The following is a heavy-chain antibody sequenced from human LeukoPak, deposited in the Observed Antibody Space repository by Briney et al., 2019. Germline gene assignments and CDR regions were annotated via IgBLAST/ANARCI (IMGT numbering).Heavy chain of an antibody. CDR3: ARIGYSSSSLDD. V-gene: IGHV3-7*01. Sequence: PGGSLRLSCGASGFIFSNYWMSWVRQAPGKGLEWVANIKQDGTVKYYVDSVKGRFTISRDNAKNSLYLQMNSLRVEDTAVYYCARIGYSSSSLDDWGQGTLVTVSS. CDR1: GFIFSNYW. J-gene: IGHJ4*02. CDR2: IKQDGTVK. D-gene: IGHD6-6*01.